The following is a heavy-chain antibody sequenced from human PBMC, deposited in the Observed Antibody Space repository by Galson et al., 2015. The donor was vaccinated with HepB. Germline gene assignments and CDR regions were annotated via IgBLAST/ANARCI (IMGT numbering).Heavy chain of an antibody. CDR3: ARDSGYVSGWYAGRGGFDY. CDR1: GFTLSSYA. V-gene: IGHV3-30*03. J-gene: IGHJ4*02. Sequence: SLRLSCVASGFTLSSYAIHWVRQAPGKGLEWVTVISYDGRNQNYADSVMGRFTISRDNSKDTVYLQMSSLRADDTAVYYCARDSGYVSGWYAGRGGFDYWGQGTLVTVSS. CDR2: ISYDGRNQ. D-gene: IGHD6-19*01.